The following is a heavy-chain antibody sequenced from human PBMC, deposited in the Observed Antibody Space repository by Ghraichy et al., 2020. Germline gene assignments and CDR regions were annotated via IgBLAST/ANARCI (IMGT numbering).Heavy chain of an antibody. V-gene: IGHV3-23*01. CDR3: AKDSVVRNFDWLLGKAWGLYGMDV. CDR1: GFTFSSYA. Sequence: GGSLRLSCAASGFTFSSYAMSWVRQAPGKGLEWVSAISGSGGSTYYADSVKGRFTISRDNSKNTLYLQMNSLRAEDTAVYYCAKDSVVRNFDWLLGKAWGLYGMDVWGQGTTVTVSS. CDR2: ISGSGGST. D-gene: IGHD3-9*01. J-gene: IGHJ6*02.